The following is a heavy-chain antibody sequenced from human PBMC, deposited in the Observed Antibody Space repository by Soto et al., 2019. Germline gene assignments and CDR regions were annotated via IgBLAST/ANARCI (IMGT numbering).Heavy chain of an antibody. Sequence: SETLSLTCAVYGGSFSGYYWSWIRQPPGKGLEWIGEINHSGSTNYNPSLKSRVTISVDTSKNQFSLKLSSVTAADTAVYYCARGVGHIVVVPAAIKCYYYYMEVWGKGTTVTVSS. CDR1: GGSFSGYY. D-gene: IGHD2-2*01. CDR3: ARGVGHIVVVPAAIKCYYYYMEV. J-gene: IGHJ6*03. V-gene: IGHV4-34*01. CDR2: INHSGST.